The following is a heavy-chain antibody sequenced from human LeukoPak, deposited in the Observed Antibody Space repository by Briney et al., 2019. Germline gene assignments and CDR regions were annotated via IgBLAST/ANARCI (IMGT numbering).Heavy chain of an antibody. CDR2: VYYGRSP. Sequence: ASETLSLTCTVSGDSISRSTYYWAWIRQPPGKGLEWIGSVYYGRSPYFNPSLESRATISVDTSKNHFSLKMSSVTAADTAVYYCARSSGAGTFSYWGQGTLVTVSS. V-gene: IGHV4-39*02. CDR3: ARSSGAGTFSY. J-gene: IGHJ4*02. D-gene: IGHD6-25*01. CDR1: GDSISRSTYY.